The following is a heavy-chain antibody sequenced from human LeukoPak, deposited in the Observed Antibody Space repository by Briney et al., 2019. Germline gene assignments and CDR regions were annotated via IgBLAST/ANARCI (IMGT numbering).Heavy chain of an antibody. Sequence: GGSLRLSCAASGFTFSDYWMSWVRQAPGKGLEWVAYIKRDGSDIYYVDSVKGRFIISRDNAKNSLYLQMNSLRAEDTAVYYCARGYYDFWSGYLDYWGQGTLVTVSS. V-gene: IGHV3-7*04. CDR3: ARGYYDFWSGYLDY. CDR2: IKRDGSDI. J-gene: IGHJ4*02. CDR1: GFTFSDYW. D-gene: IGHD3-3*01.